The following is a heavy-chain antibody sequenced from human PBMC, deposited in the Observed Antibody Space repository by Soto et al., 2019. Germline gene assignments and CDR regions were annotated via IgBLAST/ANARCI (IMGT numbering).Heavy chain of an antibody. V-gene: IGHV1-18*03. D-gene: IGHD3-22*01. Sequence: QLVQSGAEVKKPGASVTVSCKASGYTFSRYGITWVRQAPGQGLEWMGWISAYSCDTNYAQKFQGRVSMTTDSSTSTAYMELRSLRSDDMAIYYCGSSGITDYEMNWIDPWGKGTLVTVSS. CDR2: ISAYSCDT. CDR1: GYTFSRYG. CDR3: GSSGITDYEMNWIDP. J-gene: IGHJ5*02.